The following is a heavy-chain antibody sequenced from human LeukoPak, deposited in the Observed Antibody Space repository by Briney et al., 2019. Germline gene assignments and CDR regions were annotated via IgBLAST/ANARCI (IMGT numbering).Heavy chain of an antibody. CDR3: ARSSSSTGDGDFDY. J-gene: IGHJ4*02. CDR2: INPIFGIA. Sequence: ASVKVSSKASGDTFTSYAISWVRQAPGQGLEWMGRINPIFGIANYTQKFQGRVTITPDKSTSTAYMELSSLRSEDTAVYYCARSSSSTGDGDFDYWGLVTLGTGSS. V-gene: IGHV1-69*10. CDR1: GDTFTSYA. D-gene: IGHD7-27*01.